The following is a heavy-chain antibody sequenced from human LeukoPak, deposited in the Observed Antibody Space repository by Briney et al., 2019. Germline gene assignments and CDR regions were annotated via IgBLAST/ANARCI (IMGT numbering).Heavy chain of an antibody. CDR2: ISYDGSNK. CDR1: GFTFSSYA. Sequence: GGSLRLSCAASGFTFSSYAMHWVRQAPGKGLEWVAVISYDGSNKYYADSVKGRFTISRDNSKNTLYLQMNSLRAEDTAVYYCARDLAGYGDLCLDVWGKGTTVAVSS. CDR3: ARDLAGYGDLCLDV. V-gene: IGHV3-30*01. J-gene: IGHJ6*04. D-gene: IGHD4-17*01.